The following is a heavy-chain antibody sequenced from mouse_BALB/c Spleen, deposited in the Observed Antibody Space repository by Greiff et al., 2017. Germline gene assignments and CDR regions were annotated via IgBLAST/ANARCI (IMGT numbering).Heavy chain of an antibody. D-gene: IGHD2-1*01. V-gene: IGHV5-9-3*01. CDR3: ARHDGNYGYFDV. CDR2: ISSGGSYT. J-gene: IGHJ1*01. Sequence: EVKLVESGGGLVKPGGSLKLSCAASGFTFSSYAMSWVRQTPEKRLEWVATISSGGSYTYYPDSVKGRFTISRDNAKNTLYLQMSSLRSEDTAMYYCARHDGNYGYFDVWGAGTTVTVSS. CDR1: GFTFSSYA.